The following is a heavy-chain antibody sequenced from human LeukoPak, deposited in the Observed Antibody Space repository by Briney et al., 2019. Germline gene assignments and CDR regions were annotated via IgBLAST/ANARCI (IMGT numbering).Heavy chain of an antibody. J-gene: IGHJ6*02. Sequence: ASVKVSCKASGYTFTSYGISWVRQAPGQGLEWMGWISAYNGNTNYAQKLQGRVTMTTDTSTSTAYTELRSLRSDDTAVYYCARRCSSTSCYSGMDVWGQGTTVTVSS. V-gene: IGHV1-18*01. CDR1: GYTFTSYG. D-gene: IGHD2-2*02. CDR3: ARRCSSTSCYSGMDV. CDR2: ISAYNGNT.